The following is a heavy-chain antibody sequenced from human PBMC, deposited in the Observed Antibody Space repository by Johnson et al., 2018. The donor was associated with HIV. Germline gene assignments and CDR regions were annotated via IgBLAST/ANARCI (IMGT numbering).Heavy chain of an antibody. CDR1: GFTFSSYW. CDR2: IKQDGSEK. J-gene: IGHJ3*02. CDR3: AKDLVDTAMDDAFDI. V-gene: IGHV3-7*01. Sequence: VQLVESGGGLVQPGGSLRLSCAASGFTFSSYWMSWVRQAPGKGLEWVANIKQDGSEKYYADSVKGRFTISRDNSKNTLYLQMNSLRAEDTAVYYCAKDLVDTAMDDAFDIWGQGTMVTVSS. D-gene: IGHD5-18*01.